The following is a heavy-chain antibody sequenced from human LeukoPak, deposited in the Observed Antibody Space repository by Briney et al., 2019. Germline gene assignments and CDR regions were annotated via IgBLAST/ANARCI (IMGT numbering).Heavy chain of an antibody. V-gene: IGHV3-30-3*02. CDR1: GFTFSGYP. CDR2: ISYDGSNK. D-gene: IGHD3-3*01. Sequence: GGSLRLSCAASGFTFSGYPIHWVRQAPGKGLEWVAVISYDGSNKYYADSVKGRFTISRDIAKNTLYLQMNSLRAEDTGVYYCAKDHYWSIDYWGRGTLVTVSS. CDR3: AKDHYWSIDY. J-gene: IGHJ4*02.